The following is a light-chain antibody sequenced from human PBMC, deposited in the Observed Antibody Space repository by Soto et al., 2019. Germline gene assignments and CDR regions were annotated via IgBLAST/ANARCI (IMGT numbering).Light chain of an antibody. V-gene: IGKV1-5*01. CDR2: DAS. CDR1: QSISKW. J-gene: IGKJ4*01. Sequence: DIQMTQSPSTLSASVGDRVTMTCRAIQSISKWLAWYQQKPGTAPKLLIYDASNLESGVPSRFSGSGSGTEFTLTIRSLQPDDFATYYCQQYNSYSPLTFGGGTKVDNK. CDR3: QQYNSYSPLT.